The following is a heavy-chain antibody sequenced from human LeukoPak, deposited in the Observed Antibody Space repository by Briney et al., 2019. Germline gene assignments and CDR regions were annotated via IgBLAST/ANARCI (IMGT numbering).Heavy chain of an antibody. D-gene: IGHD2-8*01. Sequence: SETLSLTCTVSGGSITRGLYSWGWLRQPPGKGLEWIGTIYYSGSNARNPSLKSRVTMSLDTSKNQFSLNLTSVTAADTALYYCARNANGVCDYWGQGTLVSVSS. J-gene: IGHJ4*02. V-gene: IGHV4-39*01. CDR1: GGSITRGLYS. CDR3: ARNANGVCDY. CDR2: IYYSGSN.